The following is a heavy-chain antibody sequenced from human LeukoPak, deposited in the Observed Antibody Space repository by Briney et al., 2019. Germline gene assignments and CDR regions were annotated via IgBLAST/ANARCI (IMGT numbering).Heavy chain of an antibody. CDR2: IFIGGTT. CDR3: VRGVLGYSYGFDY. D-gene: IGHD5-18*01. Sequence: GGSLRLSCAASGFTVSSNYMSWVRQAPGKGLDWVSVIFIGGTTYYADSVKGRFTISRHNSENTVYLQMNSLRGEDTAVYYCVRGVLGYSYGFDYWGQGTLVTV. V-gene: IGHV3-53*04. J-gene: IGHJ4*02. CDR1: GFTVSSNY.